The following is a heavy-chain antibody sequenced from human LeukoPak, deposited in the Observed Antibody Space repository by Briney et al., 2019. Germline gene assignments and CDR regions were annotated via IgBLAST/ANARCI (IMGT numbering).Heavy chain of an antibody. V-gene: IGHV1-2*02. CDR2: INPNSGGT. Sequence: HAASVKVSCKASGYTFTGYYMHWVRQAPGQGLEWMGWINPNSGGTNYAQKFQGRVTMTRDTSISTAYMELSRLRSDDTAVYYCARDWDRNWNSAFDIWGQGTMVTVSS. D-gene: IGHD1-1*01. J-gene: IGHJ3*02. CDR1: GYTFTGYY. CDR3: ARDWDRNWNSAFDI.